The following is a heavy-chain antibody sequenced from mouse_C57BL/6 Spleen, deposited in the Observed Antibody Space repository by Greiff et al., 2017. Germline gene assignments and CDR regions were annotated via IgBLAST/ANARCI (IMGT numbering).Heavy chain of an antibody. Sequence: VKLVESGTELGKPGASVKLSCKASGYTFTSYWMHWVKQRPGQGLEWIGNINPSNGGTNYNEKFKSKATLTVDKSSSTAYMQLSSLTSEDSAVYYCARRRSNYENWFAYWGQGTLVTVSA. V-gene: IGHV1-53*01. D-gene: IGHD2-5*01. J-gene: IGHJ3*01. CDR1: GYTFTSYW. CDR2: INPSNGGT. CDR3: ARRRSNYENWFAY.